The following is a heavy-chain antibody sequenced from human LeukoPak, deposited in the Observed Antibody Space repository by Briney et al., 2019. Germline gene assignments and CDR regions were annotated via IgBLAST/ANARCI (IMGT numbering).Heavy chain of an antibody. J-gene: IGHJ4*02. CDR2: ISSSSSTI. D-gene: IGHD3-22*01. V-gene: IGHV3-48*01. Sequence: GGSLRLSCAASGFTFSSYGMTWVRQAPGKGLEWVSYISSSSSTIYYADSVKGRFTISRDNAKNSLYLQMNSLRAEDTAVYYCAREPQYYYDSSDCWGQGTLVTVSS. CDR3: AREPQYYYDSSDC. CDR1: GFTFSSYG.